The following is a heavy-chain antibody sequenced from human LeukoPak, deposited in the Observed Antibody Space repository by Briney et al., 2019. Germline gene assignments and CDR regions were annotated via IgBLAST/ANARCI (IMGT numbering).Heavy chain of an antibody. V-gene: IGHV3-20*04. Sequence: GGSLRLSCAASGFTFDDSGMSWVRQAPGKGLEWVSGINWNGGSTGYADSVKGRFTISRDNAKNSLYLQMNSLRVEDTALYYCARNVTDCSSGSCYKMDYWGQRALVTVSS. CDR1: GFTFDDSG. CDR3: ARNVTDCSSGSCYKMDY. D-gene: IGHD2-15*01. J-gene: IGHJ4*02. CDR2: INWNGGST.